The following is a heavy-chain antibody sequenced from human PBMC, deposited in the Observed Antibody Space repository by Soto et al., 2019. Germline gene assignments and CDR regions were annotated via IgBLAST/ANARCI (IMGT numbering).Heavy chain of an antibody. D-gene: IGHD3-16*02. CDR2: INPDSGST. CDR1: GYTFTVNY. J-gene: IGHJ6*02. CDR3: ARGSFTTSRGGMGV. Sequence: QVQLVQSGAEVKKPGASVKVSCKASGYTFTVNYIYWVRQAPGQGLEWIGWINPDSGSTKYAQKFQAWVSMTRDTSIDTVFMEVKRLRSDDTAVYYCARGSFTTSRGGMGVWGQGTTVTVSS. V-gene: IGHV1-2*04.